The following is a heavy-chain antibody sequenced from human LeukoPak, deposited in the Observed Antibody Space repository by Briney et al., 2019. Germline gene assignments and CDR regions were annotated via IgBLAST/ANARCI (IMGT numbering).Heavy chain of an antibody. V-gene: IGHV5-51*01. CDR2: IYPGDSHT. D-gene: IGHD2-15*01. J-gene: IGHJ5*02. CDR1: GYSSSSYW. CDR3: ARGCSGVSCPNWLDP. Sequence: GESLKISCKGSGYSSSSYWIGWVRQMPGKGLEWMGIIYPGDSHTTYSPPFQGQVTISADKSISTAYLQWSSLKASDTAMYYCARGCSGVSCPNWLDPWGQGTLVTVSS.